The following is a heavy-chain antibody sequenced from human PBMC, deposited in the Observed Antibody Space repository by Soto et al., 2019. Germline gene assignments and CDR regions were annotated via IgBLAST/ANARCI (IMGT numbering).Heavy chain of an antibody. J-gene: IGHJ5*02. CDR1: GFTFSNAW. Sequence: EVQLVESGGGLVKPGGSLRLSCAASGFTFSNAWMSWVRQAPGKGLEWVGRIKSKTDGGTTDYAAPVKGRFTISRDDSKNTLYQQMNSLKSEDTALYYCTTEQDYDLWSGYYGFDPWGQGTLVTVSS. CDR2: IKSKTDGGTT. D-gene: IGHD3-3*01. V-gene: IGHV3-15*01. CDR3: TTEQDYDLWSGYYGFDP.